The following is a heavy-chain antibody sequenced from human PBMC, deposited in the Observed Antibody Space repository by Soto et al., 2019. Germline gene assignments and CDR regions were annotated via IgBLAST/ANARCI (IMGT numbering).Heavy chain of an antibody. CDR2: ISSSSSYI. Sequence: EVQLVESGGGLVKPGGSLRLSCAASGFTFSSYSMNWVRQAPGKGLEWGSSISSSSSYIYYADSVKGRFTISRDNAKNSLYLQMNSLRAEATAVYYCARAAPYSSSWYRYYFDYWGQGTLVTVSS. CDR3: ARAAPYSSSWYRYYFDY. D-gene: IGHD6-13*01. CDR1: GFTFSSYS. J-gene: IGHJ4*02. V-gene: IGHV3-21*01.